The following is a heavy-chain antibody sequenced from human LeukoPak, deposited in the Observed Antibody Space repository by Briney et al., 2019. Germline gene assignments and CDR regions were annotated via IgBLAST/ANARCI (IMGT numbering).Heavy chain of an antibody. Sequence: SETLSLTCAVYGGSFSGYYWSWIRQPPGKGLEWIGYIYYSGSTNYNPSLKSRVTISVDTSKNQFSLKLSSVTAADTAVYYCARQGDGDYVGYWGQGTLVTVSS. J-gene: IGHJ4*02. V-gene: IGHV4-59*08. CDR3: ARQGDGDYVGY. CDR1: GGSFSGYY. D-gene: IGHD4-17*01. CDR2: IYYSGST.